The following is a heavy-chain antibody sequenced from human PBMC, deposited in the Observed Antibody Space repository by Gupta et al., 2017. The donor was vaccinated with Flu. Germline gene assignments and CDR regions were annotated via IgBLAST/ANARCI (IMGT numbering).Heavy chain of an antibody. CDR1: YY. J-gene: IGHJ6*02. CDR3: ARESNSNGSYVSSGMDV. D-gene: IGHD1-26*01. CDR2: IFHSGIT. Sequence: YYWAWIRQSPGEGLEWVGSIFHSGITYYNPSLKSRLTISVDLSNNQFSLKLSSVNAADTAVYYWARESNSNGSYVSSGMDVWGQGAT. V-gene: IGHV4-39*02.